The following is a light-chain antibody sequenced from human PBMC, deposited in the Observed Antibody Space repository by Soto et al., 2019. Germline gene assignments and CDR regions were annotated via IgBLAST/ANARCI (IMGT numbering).Light chain of an antibody. CDR2: GAS. CDR3: QQLSSYPIT. J-gene: IGKJ5*01. CDR1: QGISSY. Sequence: DIQLTQSPSFLSASVGDRVTITCRASQGISSYLAWYQQKAGKAPNLLINGASTLQSGVPSRFSGSGSGTEFTLTISSLQPEDFATYYCQQLSSYPITFGQGTRLEIK. V-gene: IGKV1-9*01.